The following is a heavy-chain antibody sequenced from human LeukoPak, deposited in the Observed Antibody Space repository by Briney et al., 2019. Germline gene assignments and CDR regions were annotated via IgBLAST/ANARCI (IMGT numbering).Heavy chain of an antibody. Sequence: PGGSLRLSCAASGFTVSSNYMNWVRQAPGMGLEWVSVIYSGGYTYYADSVKGRLTISRDNSKNTLYLQMNSLKAEDTAVYYCATLGEFDYWGQGSLVTVSS. J-gene: IGHJ4*02. CDR2: IYSGGYT. V-gene: IGHV3-53*01. CDR3: ATLGEFDY. CDR1: GFTVSSNY.